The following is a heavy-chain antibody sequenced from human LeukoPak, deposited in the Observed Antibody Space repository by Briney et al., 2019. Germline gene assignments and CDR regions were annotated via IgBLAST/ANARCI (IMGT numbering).Heavy chain of an antibody. CDR2: ISGDGGST. J-gene: IGHJ4*02. CDR3: AKDRDGGYYDSSGYPDY. CDR1: GFTFDDYA. D-gene: IGHD3-22*01. Sequence: GGSLRLSCAASGFTFDDYAMYWVRQAPGKGLEWVSLISGDGGSTYYADSVKGRFTISRDNSKNSLYLQMNSLRTEDTALYYCAKDRDGGYYDSSGYPDYWGQGTLVTVSS. V-gene: IGHV3-43*02.